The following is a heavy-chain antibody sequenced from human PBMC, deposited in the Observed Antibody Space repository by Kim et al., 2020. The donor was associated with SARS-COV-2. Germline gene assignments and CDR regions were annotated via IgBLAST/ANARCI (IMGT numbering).Heavy chain of an antibody. J-gene: IGHJ4*02. V-gene: IGHV3-30*04. Sequence: GGSLRLSCAASGFTFSSYAMHWVRQAPGKGLEWVAVISYDGSNKYYADSVKGRFTISRDNSKNTLYLQMNSLRAEDTAVYYCARGGTCSGGSCPYGIDYWGQGTLVTVSS. CDR2: ISYDGSNK. CDR3: ARGGTCSGGSCPYGIDY. CDR1: GFTFSSYA. D-gene: IGHD2-15*01.